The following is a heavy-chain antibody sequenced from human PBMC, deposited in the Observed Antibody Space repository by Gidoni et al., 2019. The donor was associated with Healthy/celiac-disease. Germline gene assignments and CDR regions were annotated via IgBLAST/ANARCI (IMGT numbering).Heavy chain of an antibody. V-gene: IGHV3-21*01. D-gene: IGHD3-22*01. CDR1: GFTFSSYS. Sequence: EVQLVESGGGLVKPGGSLRLSCAASGFTFSSYSMNWVRQAPGKGLEWVSSISSSSSYIYYADSVKGRFTISRDNAKNSLYLQMNSLRAEDTAVYYCARDWYDSSYYYYYGMDVWGQGTTVTVSS. CDR2: ISSSSSYI. J-gene: IGHJ6*02. CDR3: ARDWYDSSYYYYYGMDV.